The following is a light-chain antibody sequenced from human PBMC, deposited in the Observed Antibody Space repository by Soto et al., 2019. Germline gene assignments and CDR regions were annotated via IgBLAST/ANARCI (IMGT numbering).Light chain of an antibody. CDR2: DIS. Sequence: EIVLTQSPGTLSLSPGERATLSCRASQSVRSSYLAWFQQKPGQTPRLLIYDISSRATGVPDRFSGSGSGTDFTLTISRLEPEDFAVYYCQQYGTSPWTFGQGTKVEIK. CDR1: QSVRSSY. V-gene: IGKV3-20*01. CDR3: QQYGTSPWT. J-gene: IGKJ1*01.